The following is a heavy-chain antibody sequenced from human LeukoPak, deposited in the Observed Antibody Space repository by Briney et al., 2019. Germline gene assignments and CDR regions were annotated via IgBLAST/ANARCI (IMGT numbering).Heavy chain of an antibody. D-gene: IGHD4-17*01. J-gene: IGHJ6*02. CDR3: ARMRATVYTGDV. CDR2: ISAYNGNT. Sequence: ASVKVSCKASGYTFTNYGISWVRQAPGQGLEWMGWISAYNGNTNYAQKLQGRVTMTTDTSTSTAYMELRSLRSDDTAVYYCARMRATVYTGDVWGQGTTATVSS. V-gene: IGHV1-18*01. CDR1: GYTFTNYG.